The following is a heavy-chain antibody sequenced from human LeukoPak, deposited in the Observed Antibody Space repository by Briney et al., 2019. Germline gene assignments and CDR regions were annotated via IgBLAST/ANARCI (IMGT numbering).Heavy chain of an antibody. CDR2: ISYDGSNE. Sequence: GGSLRLSCAASGFTFSSYVMHWVRQAPGKGLEWVAIISYDGSNEYYADSVKGRFTISRDNSKNTLYLQMNSLRAEDTAVYYCARAAYSSTWYSRYFDLWGRGTLVTVSS. J-gene: IGHJ2*01. V-gene: IGHV3-30*04. CDR3: ARAAYSSTWYSRYFDL. CDR1: GFTFSSYV. D-gene: IGHD6-13*01.